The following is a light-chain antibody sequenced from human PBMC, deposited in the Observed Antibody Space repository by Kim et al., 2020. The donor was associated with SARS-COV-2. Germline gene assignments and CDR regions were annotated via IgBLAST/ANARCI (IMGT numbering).Light chain of an antibody. Sequence: GQSITISSTGTSSDIGGYDYVTWYQQHPGKVPKLMIYDVTERPSGVSSRFSASKSGNTASLTISGLHAEDEADYYCSSYRSSNTWVFGGGTQLTVL. CDR1: SSDIGGYDY. J-gene: IGLJ3*02. CDR2: DVT. V-gene: IGLV2-14*03. CDR3: SSYRSSNTWV.